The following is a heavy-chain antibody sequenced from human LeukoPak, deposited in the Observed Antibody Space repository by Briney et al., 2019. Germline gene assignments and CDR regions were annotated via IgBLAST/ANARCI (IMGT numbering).Heavy chain of an antibody. CDR2: VKSDGTAT. V-gene: IGHV3-74*01. CDR3: VRKFATGD. D-gene: IGHD1-14*01. Sequence: GGSLRLSCAASGFRFNGYAMHWVRRPPGTGRVWVSSVKSDGTATNYADSVKGRFTISRDNAKNTLYLQMNSLRVEDTAVYYCVRKFATGDWGQGTLVTVSS. J-gene: IGHJ4*02. CDR1: GFRFNGYA.